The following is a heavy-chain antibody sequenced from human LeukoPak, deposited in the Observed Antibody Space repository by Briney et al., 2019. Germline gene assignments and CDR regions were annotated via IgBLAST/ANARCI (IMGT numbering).Heavy chain of an antibody. D-gene: IGHD1-1*01. CDR3: ARGDDNYGMDV. CDR1: GFTFSSYS. V-gene: IGHV3-21*06. Sequence: PGGSLRLSCAAFGFTFSSYSMNWVRQAPGKGLEWVSSISSSSTYIYYADSVKGRFTISRDNAKNSLYLQMSSLRAEDTAVYYCARGDDNYGMDVWGQGTTVTVSS. J-gene: IGHJ6*02. CDR2: ISSSSTYI.